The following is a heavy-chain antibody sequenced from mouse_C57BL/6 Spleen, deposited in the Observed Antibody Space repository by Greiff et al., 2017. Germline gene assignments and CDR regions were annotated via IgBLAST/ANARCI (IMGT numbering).Heavy chain of an antibody. V-gene: IGHV6-3*01. Sequence: EVMLVESGGGLVQPGGSMKLSCVASGFTFSNYWMNWVRQSPGKGLEWVAQIRLKSDNYATHYAESVKGRFTISRDDSKSSVYLQMNNLRAEDTGIYSCTGDYYYGSSLGGFAYWGQGTLVTVSA. CDR1: GFTFSNYW. D-gene: IGHD1-1*01. CDR3: TGDYYYGSSLGGFAY. J-gene: IGHJ3*01. CDR2: IRLKSDNYAT.